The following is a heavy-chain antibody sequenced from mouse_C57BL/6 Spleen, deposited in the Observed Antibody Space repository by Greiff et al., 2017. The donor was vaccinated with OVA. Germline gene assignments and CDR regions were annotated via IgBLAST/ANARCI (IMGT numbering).Heavy chain of an antibody. CDR3: VRHELLRSFAY. CDR2: IRSKSNNYAT. V-gene: IGHV10-1*01. Sequence: EVKLMESGGGLVQPKGSLKLSCAASGFSFNTYAMNWVRQAPGKGLEWVARIRSKSNNYATYYADSVKDRFTISRDDSESMSYLQMNNLKTEDTAMYYCVRHELLRSFAYWGQGTLVTVSA. CDR1: GFSFNTYA. J-gene: IGHJ3*01. D-gene: IGHD1-1*01.